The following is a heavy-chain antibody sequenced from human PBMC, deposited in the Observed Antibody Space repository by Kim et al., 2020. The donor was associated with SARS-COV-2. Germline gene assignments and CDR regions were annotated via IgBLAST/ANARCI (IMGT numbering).Heavy chain of an antibody. Sequence: GGSLRLSCGASGFTFSNFGMQWVRQTPGRGLEWVAIIAHDGSNTYYADSVKGRFTISRDNSRNTVYLQMNSLRPEDTAIYYCAYGDYEDFDHWGQGTQVTVSS. CDR2: IAHDGSNT. J-gene: IGHJ4*02. CDR1: GFTFSNFG. V-gene: IGHV3-30*03. CDR3: AYGDYEDFDH. D-gene: IGHD4-17*01.